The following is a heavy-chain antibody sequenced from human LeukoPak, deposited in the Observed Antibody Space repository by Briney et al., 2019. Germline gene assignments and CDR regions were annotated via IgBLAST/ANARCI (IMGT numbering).Heavy chain of an antibody. CDR2: ISSSGSTI. D-gene: IGHD5-24*01. Sequence: GGSLRLSCAASGFTFSSYEMNWVRQAPGKGLEWVSYISSSGSTIYYADSVKGRFTISRDNSKNTLCLQMNSLRAEDTAVYYCASGKVEMEVDYWGQGTLVTVSS. CDR1: GFTFSSYE. V-gene: IGHV3-48*03. J-gene: IGHJ4*02. CDR3: ASGKVEMEVDY.